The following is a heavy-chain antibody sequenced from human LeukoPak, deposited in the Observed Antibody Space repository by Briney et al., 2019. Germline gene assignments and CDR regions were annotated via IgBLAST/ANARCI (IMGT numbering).Heavy chain of an antibody. CDR3: SRDRLGGLDH. CDR1: GFDFSTYA. J-gene: IGHJ4*02. V-gene: IGHV3-21*01. Sequence: GGSLRLSCAASGFDFSTYAMNWVRQAPGKGLEWVSSISTTSSYMFYAESLKGRFTVSRDNAKNSVYLQMNSLRPEDTAVYYCSRDRLGGLDHWGQGTLVTVSS. CDR2: ISTTSSYM. D-gene: IGHD5-12*01.